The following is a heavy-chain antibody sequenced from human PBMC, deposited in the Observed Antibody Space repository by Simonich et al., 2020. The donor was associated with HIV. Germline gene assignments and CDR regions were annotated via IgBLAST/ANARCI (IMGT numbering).Heavy chain of an antibody. D-gene: IGHD1-7*01. V-gene: IGHV4-34*01. Sequence: QEQLQQWGAGLLKPSETLSLTCAVYVGSFTPYYWTWLRQPPGKGLEWIGDINHSKYTNYNPALQSRLTISIDTSKNQFSLKRTSVTAADTAIYYCARGRKITGTYRWFDPWGQGTLVTVSS. CDR3: ARGRKITGTYRWFDP. CDR2: INHSKYT. CDR1: VGSFTPYY. J-gene: IGHJ5*02.